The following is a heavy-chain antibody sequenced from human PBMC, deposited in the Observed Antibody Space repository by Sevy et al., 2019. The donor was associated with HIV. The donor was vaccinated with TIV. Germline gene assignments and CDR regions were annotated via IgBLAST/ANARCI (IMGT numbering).Heavy chain of an antibody. Sequence: SETLSLTCTVSGGSISSSSYYWGWIRQPPGKGLEWVGSIYYSGSTYYNPSLKSRVTISVDTSKNQFSLKLSSVTAADTAVYYCARLWVGDYGPGSYAKYYYYGMDVWGQGTTVTVSS. J-gene: IGHJ6*02. D-gene: IGHD3-10*01. V-gene: IGHV4-39*01. CDR2: IYYSGST. CDR3: ARLWVGDYGPGSYAKYYYYGMDV. CDR1: GGSISSSSYY.